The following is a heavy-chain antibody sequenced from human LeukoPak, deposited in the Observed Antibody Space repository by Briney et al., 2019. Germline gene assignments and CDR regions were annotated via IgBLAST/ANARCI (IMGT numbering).Heavy chain of an antibody. J-gene: IGHJ4*02. CDR1: GGSFSGYY. Sequence: SETLSLTCAVYGGSFSGYYWSWIRQPPGKGLEWIGEINHSGSTNYNPSLKSRVTISVDTSKNQFSLKLSSVTAADTAVYYCARDQYSSGWSGDYWGQGTLVTVSS. CDR3: ARDQYSSGWSGDY. D-gene: IGHD6-19*01. CDR2: INHSGST. V-gene: IGHV4-34*01.